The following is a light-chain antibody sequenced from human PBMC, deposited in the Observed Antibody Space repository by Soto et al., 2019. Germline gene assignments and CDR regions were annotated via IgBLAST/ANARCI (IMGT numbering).Light chain of an antibody. Sequence: QAVVTQEPSLTVSPGGTVTLTCGSSTGAVTSGHYPYWFQQKPGQAPRTLSYDTRNKHSWTPARFSGSLRGGKAALTLSGAQPEDEAVYYCLVSLSGARVCGRGTPLTVL. J-gene: IGLJ7*01. CDR3: LVSLSGARV. V-gene: IGLV7-46*01. CDR2: DTR. CDR1: TGAVTSGHY.